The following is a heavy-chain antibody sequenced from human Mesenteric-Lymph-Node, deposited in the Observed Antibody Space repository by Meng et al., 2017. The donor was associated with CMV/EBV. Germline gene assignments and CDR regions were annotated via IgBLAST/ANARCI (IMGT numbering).Heavy chain of an antibody. J-gene: IGHJ6*02. CDR3: VYHYGDYSDYFYGMDV. D-gene: IGHD4-17*01. Sequence: SETLSLTCTVSGGSISSYYWSWIRQPPGKGLEWIGYIYYSGSTNYNPSLKSRVTISVDTSKNQFSLKLSSVTAADTAVYYCVYHYGDYSDYFYGMDVWGQGTTVTVSS. V-gene: IGHV4-59*12. CDR2: IYYSGST. CDR1: GGSISSYY.